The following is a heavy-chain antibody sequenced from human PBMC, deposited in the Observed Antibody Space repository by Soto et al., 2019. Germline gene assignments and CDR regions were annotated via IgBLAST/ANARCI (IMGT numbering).Heavy chain of an antibody. CDR1: GGSVDSGNHY. J-gene: IGHJ4*02. Sequence: QVLVQESGPGLVKPSQTLTLSCTVSGGSVDSGNHYWNWIRQPPGKGLEWIGYIYYGERTYYNPSLKSRATISVDTSQSRFSLRLTSVTAADTAVYSCARDMGSAMTTRIFDHWGQGTLVTVSS. CDR2: IYYGERT. V-gene: IGHV4-30-4*01. CDR3: ARDMGSAMTTRIFDH. D-gene: IGHD4-17*01.